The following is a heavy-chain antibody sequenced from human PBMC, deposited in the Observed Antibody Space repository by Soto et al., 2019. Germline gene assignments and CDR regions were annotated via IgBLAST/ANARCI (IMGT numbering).Heavy chain of an antibody. J-gene: IGHJ5*02. Sequence: QVQLVQSGAEVKKPGSSVKVSCKASGGTFSSYTFSWVRQAPGQGLEWMGRITPILGITNYAQKFQGRVTITADKSTSTAYMEVSSLRSEDTAVYYCARDKGWFDPWGQGTLVTVSS. V-gene: IGHV1-69*08. CDR3: ARDKGWFDP. CDR2: ITPILGIT. CDR1: GGTFSSYT.